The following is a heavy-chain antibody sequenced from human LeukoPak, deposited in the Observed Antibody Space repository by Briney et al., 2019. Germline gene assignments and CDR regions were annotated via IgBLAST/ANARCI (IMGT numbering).Heavy chain of an antibody. V-gene: IGHV4-30-4*01. Sequence: SQTLSLTCTVSGGSISSGDYYWSWIRQPPGKGLEWIGYIYYSGSTYYNPSLKSRVTISVDTSKNQFSLKLGSVTAADTAVYYCARDVYYDSSGSLDYWGQGTLVTVSS. CDR3: ARDVYYDSSGSLDY. CDR1: GGSISSGDYY. J-gene: IGHJ4*02. D-gene: IGHD3-22*01. CDR2: IYYSGST.